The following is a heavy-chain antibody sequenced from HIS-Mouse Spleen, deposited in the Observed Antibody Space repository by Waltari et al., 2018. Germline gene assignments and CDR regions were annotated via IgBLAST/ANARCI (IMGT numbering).Heavy chain of an antibody. J-gene: IGHJ5*02. D-gene: IGHD4-17*01. CDR3: ARDYGDNWFDP. V-gene: IGHV4-39*07. CDR2: IYYSGST. Sequence: QLQLQESGPGLVKPSETLSLTCTVSGGSISSSSYYCGWICQPPGKGLEWIGSIYYSGSTYYNPSLKSRVTISVDTSKNQFSLKLSSVTAADTAVYYCARDYGDNWFDPWGQGTLVTVSS. CDR1: GGSISSSSYY.